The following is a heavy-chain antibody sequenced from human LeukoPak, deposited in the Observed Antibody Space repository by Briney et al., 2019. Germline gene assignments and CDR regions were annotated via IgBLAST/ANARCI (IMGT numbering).Heavy chain of an antibody. J-gene: IGHJ6*02. CDR1: GFTFSSYG. D-gene: IGHD3-10*01. V-gene: IGHV3-30*18. Sequence: GGSLRLSCAASGFTFSSYGMHWVRQAPGKGLEWVAVISYDGSNKYYADSVKGRFTISRDNSKNTLYLQMNSLRAEDTAVYYCAKPLWFGESRHGMDAWAKGPRSPSP. CDR2: ISYDGSNK. CDR3: AKPLWFGESRHGMDA.